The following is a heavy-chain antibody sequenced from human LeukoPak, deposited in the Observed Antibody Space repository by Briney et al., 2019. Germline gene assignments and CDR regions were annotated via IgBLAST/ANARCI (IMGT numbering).Heavy chain of an antibody. CDR2: VWYDGNKN. CDR1: GFTLSTYP. D-gene: IGHD1-1*01. CDR3: ARDRVEGSYYYYMDV. Sequence: GGSLRLSCVTSGFTLSTYPMGWVRQAPGKGLAWVAAVWYDGNKNYYADSVKGRFTISRDNSKNTVYLQMTSLRAEDTAVYYCARDRVEGSYYYYMDVWGKGTTVTVSS. V-gene: IGHV3-33*01. J-gene: IGHJ6*03.